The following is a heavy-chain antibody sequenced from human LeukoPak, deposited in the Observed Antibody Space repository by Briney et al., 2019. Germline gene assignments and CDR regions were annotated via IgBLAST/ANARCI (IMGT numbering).Heavy chain of an antibody. CDR1: GVTLSTYA. CDR2: ISSSGSGDNT. CDR3: ARETYDFWSGYSGMDV. V-gene: IGHV3-23*01. J-gene: IGHJ6*02. D-gene: IGHD3-3*01. Sequence: GGSLRLSCAASGVTLSTYAMSWARQAPGKGLEWVSGISSSGSGDNTYYADSVKGRFTISRDNSKNTLYLQMNSLRAEDTAVYYCARETYDFWSGYSGMDVWGQGTTVTVSS.